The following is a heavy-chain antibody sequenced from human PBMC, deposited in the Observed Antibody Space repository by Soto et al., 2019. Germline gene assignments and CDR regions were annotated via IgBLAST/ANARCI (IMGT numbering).Heavy chain of an antibody. CDR2: IYYSGST. CDR1: GGSISSSSYC. V-gene: IGHV4-39*01. Sequence: PSETLSLTCTVSGGSISSSSYCWGWIRQPPGKGLEWIGSIYYSGSTYYNPSLKSRVTISVDTSKNQFSLKLSSVTAADTAVYYCARRRGSSQPKGPWFDPWGQGTLVTVSS. D-gene: IGHD6-13*01. CDR3: ARRRGSSQPKGPWFDP. J-gene: IGHJ5*02.